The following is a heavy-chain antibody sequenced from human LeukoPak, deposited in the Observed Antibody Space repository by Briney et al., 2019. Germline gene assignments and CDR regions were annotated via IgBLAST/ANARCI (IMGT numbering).Heavy chain of an antibody. CDR3: ARRRIHKTLLLWFGELFTAYFDY. CDR2: INHSGST. Sequence: SETLSLTCAVYGGSFSGYYWSWIRQPPGKGLEWIGEINHSGSTNYNPSLKSRVTISVDTSKNQFSLKLSSVTAADTAVYYCARRRIHKTLLLWFGELFTAYFDYWGQGALVTVSS. CDR1: GGSFSGYY. V-gene: IGHV4-34*01. D-gene: IGHD3-10*01. J-gene: IGHJ4*02.